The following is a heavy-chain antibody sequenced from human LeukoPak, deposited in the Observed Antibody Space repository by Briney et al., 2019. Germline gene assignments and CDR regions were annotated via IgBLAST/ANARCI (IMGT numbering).Heavy chain of an antibody. CDR2: IRYDGSNK. V-gene: IGHV3-30*02. CDR1: GFTFSSYG. CDR3: AKGGGYEAQYYYYYLDV. J-gene: IGHJ6*03. D-gene: IGHD5-12*01. Sequence: PGGSLRLSCAASGFTFSSYGMHWVRQAPGKGLGWVAFIRYDGSNKYYADSVKGRFTISRDNSKNTLYLQMKSLRAEDTAVYYCAKGGGYEAQYYYYYLDVWGKGTTGTISS.